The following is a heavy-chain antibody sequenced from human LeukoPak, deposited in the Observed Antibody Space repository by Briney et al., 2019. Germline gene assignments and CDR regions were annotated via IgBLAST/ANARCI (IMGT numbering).Heavy chain of an antibody. CDR2: ISSSGSTI. Sequence: PGGSLRLSCAASGFTFSDYYMSWIRQAPGKGLEWVSYISSSGSTIYYADSVKGRFTISRDNAKNSLYLQMNSLRSEDTAVYYCARDPYCSGGSCAPQPNWFDPWGQGTLVTVSS. CDR1: GFTFSDYY. V-gene: IGHV3-11*04. D-gene: IGHD2-15*01. J-gene: IGHJ5*02. CDR3: ARDPYCSGGSCAPQPNWFDP.